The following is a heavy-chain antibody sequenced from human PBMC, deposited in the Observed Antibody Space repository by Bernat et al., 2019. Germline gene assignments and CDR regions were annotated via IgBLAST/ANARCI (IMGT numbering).Heavy chain of an antibody. Sequence: EVRLLESGGGLVQPGGSLRLSCAASGFTFSSYAMSWVRQAPGKGLEWVSAISGSGGSTYYADSVKGRFTISRDNSKNTLYLQMNSLRAEDTAVYYCAKSYGDYVGAFDIWGQGTMVTVSS. J-gene: IGHJ3*02. CDR2: ISGSGGST. CDR3: AKSYGDYVGAFDI. CDR1: GFTFSSYA. D-gene: IGHD4-17*01. V-gene: IGHV3-23*01.